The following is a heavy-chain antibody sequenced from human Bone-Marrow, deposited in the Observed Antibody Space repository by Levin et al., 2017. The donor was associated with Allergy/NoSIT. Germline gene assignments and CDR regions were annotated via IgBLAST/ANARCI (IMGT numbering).Heavy chain of an antibody. D-gene: IGHD2-15*01. J-gene: IGHJ6*03. CDR2: IWYDGSNK. CDR1: GFTFSSYG. CDR3: ARVGVVVAATLYYYYYYMDV. Sequence: GGSLRLSCAASGFTFSSYGMHWVRQAPGKGLEWVAVIWYDGSNKYYADSVKGRFTISRDNSKNTLYLQMNSLRAEDTAVYYCARVGVVVAATLYYYYYYMDVWGKGTTVTVSS. V-gene: IGHV3-33*01.